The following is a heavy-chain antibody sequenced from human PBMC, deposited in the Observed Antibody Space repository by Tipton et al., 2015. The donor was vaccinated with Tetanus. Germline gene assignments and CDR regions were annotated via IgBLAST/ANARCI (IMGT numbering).Heavy chain of an antibody. CDR1: GYTFTGYY. CDR3: ARDRGDYIYYGMDV. V-gene: IGHV1-2*02. Sequence: QLVQSGAEVKKPGASAKVSCKASGYTFTGYYIYWVRQAPGQGLEWMGWIDPNSGGTVYAQKFQGRVTMTRDTSISTAYMELRSLRSDDTAVYYCARDRGDYIYYGMDVWGPGTTVTVTS. J-gene: IGHJ6*02. D-gene: IGHD3-22*01. CDR2: IDPNSGGT.